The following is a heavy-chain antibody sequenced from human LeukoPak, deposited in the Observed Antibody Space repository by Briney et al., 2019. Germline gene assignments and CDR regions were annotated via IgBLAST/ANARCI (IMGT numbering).Heavy chain of an antibody. CDR1: GYRFTSYW. CDR2: IYPGDSDT. Sequence: GASLKISCKGSGYRFTSYWIGWVRQLPGKGLEGMGIIYPGDSDTRYSPSFQGQVTISADKSISTAYLQWSSLKASDTAMYYCARAIGNYFDYWGQGTLVTVSS. D-gene: IGHD2/OR15-2a*01. J-gene: IGHJ4*02. V-gene: IGHV5-51*01. CDR3: ARAIGNYFDY.